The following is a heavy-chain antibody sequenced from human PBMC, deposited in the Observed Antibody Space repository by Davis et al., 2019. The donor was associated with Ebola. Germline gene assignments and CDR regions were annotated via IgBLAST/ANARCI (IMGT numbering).Heavy chain of an antibody. CDR1: GDSVSSNTAA. Sequence: SQTPSLTCAISGDSVSSNTAAWNWIRQSPSRGLEWLGRTYYRSKWFVDYAVSVKSRMTINSDTSKNQFSLQLSSVTPEDTAVYYCARDPPYDQGYDYWGQGILVTASS. J-gene: IGHJ4*02. CDR3: ARDPPYDQGYDY. CDR2: TYYRSKWFV. V-gene: IGHV6-1*01. D-gene: IGHD3-22*01.